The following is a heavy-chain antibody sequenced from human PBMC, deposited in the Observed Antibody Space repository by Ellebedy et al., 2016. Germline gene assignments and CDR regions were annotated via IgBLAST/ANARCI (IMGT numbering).Heavy chain of an antibody. J-gene: IGHJ6*02. CDR2: ISAYNGNT. V-gene: IGHV1-18*01. Sequence: ASVKVSXXASGYPFTSYGFTWVRQAPGQGLEWMGWISAYNGNTNYAQNLQGRVTMTTDTSTSTVFMELRSLRSDDTAVYYCARSISSWYGGAVYGMDVWGQGTTVTVSS. D-gene: IGHD6-13*01. CDR3: ARSISSWYGGAVYGMDV. CDR1: GYPFTSYG.